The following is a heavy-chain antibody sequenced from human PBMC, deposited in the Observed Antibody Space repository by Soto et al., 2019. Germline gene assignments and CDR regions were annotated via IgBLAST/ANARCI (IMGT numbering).Heavy chain of an antibody. CDR1: GYSFTSYW. D-gene: IGHD5-18*01. J-gene: IGHJ6*02. CDR3: ARQGYSYGSYYYYGMDV. Sequence: PGESLKISCKGSGYSFTSYWIGWVRQMPGKGLEWMGIIYPGDSDTRYSPSFQGQVTISADKSISTAYLQWSSLKDSDTAMYYCARQGYSYGSYYYYGMDVWGQGTTVTVSS. V-gene: IGHV5-51*01. CDR2: IYPGDSDT.